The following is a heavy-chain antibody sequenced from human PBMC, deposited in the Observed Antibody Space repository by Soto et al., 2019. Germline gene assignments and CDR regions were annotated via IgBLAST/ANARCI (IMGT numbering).Heavy chain of an antibody. D-gene: IGHD6-19*01. CDR1: DYTFTSYG. V-gene: IGHV1-18*01. J-gene: IGHJ6*02. Sequence: QVQLVQSGAEVKKPGASVKVSCKASDYTFTSYGISWVRQAPGQGLEWMGWISAYNGNTNYAQKLQGRVTMTTDTSTCTAYMELRSLRSDDTAVYYCARITSGWYVPLYGMDVWGQGITVTVSS. CDR3: ARITSGWYVPLYGMDV. CDR2: ISAYNGNT.